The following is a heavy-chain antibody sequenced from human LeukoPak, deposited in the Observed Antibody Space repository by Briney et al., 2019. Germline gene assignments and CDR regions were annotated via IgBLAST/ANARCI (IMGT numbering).Heavy chain of an antibody. CDR1: GFTVSSNY. CDR3: ARPRDINQDYYYGMDV. V-gene: IGHV3-66*02. Sequence: GGSLRLSCAASGFTVSSNYMSWVRQAPGKGLEWVSVIYSGGSTYYADSVKGRFTISRDNSKNTLYLQMNSLRAEDTAVYYCARPRDINQDYYYGMDVWGQGTTVTVSS. D-gene: IGHD2-15*01. CDR2: IYSGGST. J-gene: IGHJ6*02.